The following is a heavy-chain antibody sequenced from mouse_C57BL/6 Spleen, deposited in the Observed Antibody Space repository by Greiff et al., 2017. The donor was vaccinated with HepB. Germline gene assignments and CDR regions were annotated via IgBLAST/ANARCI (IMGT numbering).Heavy chain of an antibody. Sequence: QVQLQQPGAELVKPGASVKLSCKASGYTFTSYWMQWVKQRPGQGLEWIGEIDPSDSYTNYNQKFKGKATLTVDTSSSTAYMQLSSLTSEDSAVYYCARCYYDYDAWFAYWGQGTLVTVSA. V-gene: IGHV1-50*01. CDR2: IDPSDSYT. CDR3: ARCYYDYDAWFAY. D-gene: IGHD2-4*01. CDR1: GYTFTSYW. J-gene: IGHJ3*01.